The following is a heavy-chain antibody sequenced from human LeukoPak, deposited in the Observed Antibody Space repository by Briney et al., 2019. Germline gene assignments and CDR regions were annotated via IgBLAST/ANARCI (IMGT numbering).Heavy chain of an antibody. CDR3: ARRSDSGSDDGEDYFDY. CDR2: MYYDGST. Sequence: PSETLSLACTVSGGSIYSTSFYWGWIRQPPGKGLEWIGSMYYDGSTYYNPSLESRVNISVDTSKNHFSLKLTSVPAADTAVYFCARRSDSGSDDGEDYFDYWGQGTLVTVSS. CDR1: GGSIYSTSFY. V-gene: IGHV4-39*02. D-gene: IGHD1-26*01. J-gene: IGHJ4*02.